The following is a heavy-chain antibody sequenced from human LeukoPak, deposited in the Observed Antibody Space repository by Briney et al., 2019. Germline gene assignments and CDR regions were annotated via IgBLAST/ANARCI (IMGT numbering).Heavy chain of an antibody. CDR1: GFTFSNYG. D-gene: IGHD6-19*01. Sequence: PGRSLRLSCAASGFTFSNYGMHWVRQAPGKGLEWVAVIWYDGSNKYYADSVKGRFTISRDNSKNTLYLQMNSLRVEDTAVYYCATDRGLYSSGWYFFQYGGQGTLVTVSA. CDR2: IWYDGSNK. J-gene: IGHJ1*01. V-gene: IGHV3-33*08. CDR3: ATDRGLYSSGWYFFQY.